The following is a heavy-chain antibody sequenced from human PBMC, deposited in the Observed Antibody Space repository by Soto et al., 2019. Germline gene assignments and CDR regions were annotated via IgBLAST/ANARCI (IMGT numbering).Heavy chain of an antibody. D-gene: IGHD5-12*01. CDR2: INHSGST. Sequence: QVLLQQWGAGLLKPSETLSLTCAVYGGSFSGYYWSWIRQPPGKGLEWIGEINHSGSTNYNPSLKSRVTISVDTSKNQFSLKLSSVTAADTAVYYCARGPNDGLPSFYWGQGTLVTVSS. J-gene: IGHJ4*02. V-gene: IGHV4-34*01. CDR3: ARGPNDGLPSFY. CDR1: GGSFSGYY.